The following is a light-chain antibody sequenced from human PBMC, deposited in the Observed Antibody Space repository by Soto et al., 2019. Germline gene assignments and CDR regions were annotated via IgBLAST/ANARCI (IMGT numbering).Light chain of an antibody. J-gene: IGLJ1*01. V-gene: IGLV1-40*01. CDR3: QSYDSSLSGYV. Sequence: QSVLTQPPSVSGAPGQRVTISCTGSSSNIGAGYDVHWYQQLPGTAPKLLMPANYNRPSGVPDRFSGSKSDTSASLAITGLQAEDEADYYCQSYDSSLSGYVFGTGTKLTVL. CDR1: SSNIGAGYD. CDR2: ANY.